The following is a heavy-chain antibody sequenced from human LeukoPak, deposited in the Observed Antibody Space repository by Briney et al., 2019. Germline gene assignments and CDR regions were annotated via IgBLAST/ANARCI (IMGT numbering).Heavy chain of an antibody. CDR1: GGSMNSYY. CDR3: ARGHYGLGV. J-gene: IGHJ6*02. Sequence: KPSETLSLTCSVSGGSMNSYYWSWIRQSPGKGLEWIGYIYYSGSTNYNPSLKSRVTISVDTSRNQFSLKLSSVTAADTAMYYCARGHYGLGVWGQGTTVTVS. CDR2: IYYSGST. V-gene: IGHV4-59*01.